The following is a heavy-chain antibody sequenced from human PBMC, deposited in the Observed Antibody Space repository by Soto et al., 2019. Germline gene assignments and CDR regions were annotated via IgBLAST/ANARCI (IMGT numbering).Heavy chain of an antibody. CDR2: IYHSGST. CDR3: ARVPGL. V-gene: IGHV4-30-2*01. Sequence: SETLSLTCAVSGGSISRGGYSWSWIRQPPGKGLEWIGYIYHSGSTYYNPSLKSRVTISVDRSKNQFSLKLSSVTAADTAVYYCARVPGLRGQGTLVTVSS. CDR1: GGSISRGGYS. J-gene: IGHJ4*02.